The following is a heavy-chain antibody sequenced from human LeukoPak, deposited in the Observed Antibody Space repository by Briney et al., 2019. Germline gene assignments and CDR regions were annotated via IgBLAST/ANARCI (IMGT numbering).Heavy chain of an antibody. CDR3: ARQGYGSGSYFNTRRVSVAY. CDR1: GYSFPSYW. J-gene: IGHJ4*02. CDR2: IDPSDSYS. D-gene: IGHD3-10*01. V-gene: IGHV5-10-1*01. Sequence: GESLKISCQGSGYSFPSYWITWVRQMPGKGPEWTGRIDPSDSYSNYSPSFQGHVTLSADKPTSTAYLQWSSLKASDTAMYYCARQGYGSGSYFNTRRVSVAYWGQGTLVTVSS.